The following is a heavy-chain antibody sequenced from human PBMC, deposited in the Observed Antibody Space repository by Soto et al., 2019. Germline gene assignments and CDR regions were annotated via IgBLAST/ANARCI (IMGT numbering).Heavy chain of an antibody. CDR3: ATQEVGGSYVYTFDP. J-gene: IGHJ5*02. Sequence: SETLSLICTVSGGSISDHYYMWIRQPPGKGLEWIGEINHSGSTNYNPSLKSRVTISVDTSKNQFSLKLSSVTAADTAVYYCATQEVGGSYVYTFDPWGQGTLVTVSS. V-gene: IGHV4-34*01. CDR1: GGSISDHY. CDR2: INHSGST. D-gene: IGHD1-26*01.